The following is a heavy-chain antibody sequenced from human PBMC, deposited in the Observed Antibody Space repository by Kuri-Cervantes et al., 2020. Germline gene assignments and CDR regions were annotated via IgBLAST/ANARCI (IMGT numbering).Heavy chain of an antibody. V-gene: IGHV1-8*03. J-gene: IGHJ4*02. CDR2: MNPNSGNT. CDR1: GYTFTSYD. D-gene: IGHD5-18*01. Sequence: ASVKVSCKASGYTFTSYDINWVRQATGQGLEWMGWMNPNSGNTGYAQKFQGRVTITTDESTSTAYMELSSLRSEDTAVYYCASRGYSYGGLGGPGSIYFDYWGQGTLVTVSS. CDR3: ASRGYSYGGLGGPGSIYFDY.